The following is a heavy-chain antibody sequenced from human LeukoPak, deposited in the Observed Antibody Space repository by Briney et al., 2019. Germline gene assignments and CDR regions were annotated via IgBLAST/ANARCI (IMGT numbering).Heavy chain of an antibody. J-gene: IGHJ4*02. CDR1: GFTFSSYW. V-gene: IGHV3-7*01. Sequence: GGSLRLSCAASGFTFSSYWMSWVRQAPGKGLEWVANIKQDGSEKYYVDSVKGRFTISRDNAKNSLYLQMNSLRAEDTAVYYCARDPYGSGWYNFDYWGQGTLVTVSS. CDR3: ARDPYGSGWYNFDY. CDR2: IKQDGSEK. D-gene: IGHD6-19*01.